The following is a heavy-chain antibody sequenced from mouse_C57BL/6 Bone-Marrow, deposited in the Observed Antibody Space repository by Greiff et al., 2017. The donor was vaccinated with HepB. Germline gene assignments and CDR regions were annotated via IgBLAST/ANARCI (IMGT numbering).Heavy chain of an antibody. Sequence: EVQLVESGGGLVQPGASLRLSCAASGFTFNDYQMSWVRQAPGKAPEWLALIRNNANGYTTEYTASVKGRFTISRDNSQNILYLQMNTLRAEDSATYYCVKAVSSGSSYTWFAYWGQGTLVTVSA. V-gene: IGHV7-4*01. CDR3: VKAVSSGSSYTWFAY. D-gene: IGHD1-1*01. CDR1: GFTFNDYQ. J-gene: IGHJ3*01. CDR2: IRNNANGYTT.